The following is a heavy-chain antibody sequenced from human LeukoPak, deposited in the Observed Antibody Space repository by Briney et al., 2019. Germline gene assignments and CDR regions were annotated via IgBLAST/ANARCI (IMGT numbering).Heavy chain of an antibody. CDR1: GGTFSSYA. V-gene: IGHV1-69*13. D-gene: IGHD5-18*01. Sequence: GASVKVSCKASGGTFSSYAISWVRQAPGQGLEWMGGIIPIFGTANYAQKFQGRVTITADESTSTAYMELSSLRSEDTAVYYCARESRNTAMVLKYYYFDYWGQGTLVTVSS. CDR2: IIPIFGTA. J-gene: IGHJ4*02. CDR3: ARESRNTAMVLKYYYFDY.